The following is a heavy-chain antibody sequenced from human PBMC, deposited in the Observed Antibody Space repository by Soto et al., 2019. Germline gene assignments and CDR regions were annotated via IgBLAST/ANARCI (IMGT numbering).Heavy chain of an antibody. V-gene: IGHV4-39*01. CDR2: IYYSGST. Sequence: SETLSLTCTVSGGSISSSSYYWGWIRQPPGKGLEWIGSIYYSGSTYYNPSLKSRVTISVDTSKNQFSLNLSSVTAADTAVYYCARHGHYDFWSGYGYWYFDYWGQGTLVTVSS. CDR3: ARHGHYDFWSGYGYWYFDY. CDR1: GGSISSSSYY. D-gene: IGHD3-3*01. J-gene: IGHJ4*02.